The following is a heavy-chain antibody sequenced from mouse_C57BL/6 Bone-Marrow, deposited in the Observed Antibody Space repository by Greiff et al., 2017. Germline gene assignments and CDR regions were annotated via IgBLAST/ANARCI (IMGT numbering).Heavy chain of an antibody. Sequence: VQLQQPGAELVKPGASVKLSCKASGYTFTSYWMHWVKQRPGRGLEWLGRIDPNSGGTKYTEKFKSKATLTVDNPSSTAYMQLSSLTSEDSAVYYCERGIYDYGSNYFDYWGQGTTLTVSS. V-gene: IGHV1-72*01. CDR1: GYTFTSYW. J-gene: IGHJ2*01. D-gene: IGHD1-1*01. CDR2: IDPNSGGT. CDR3: ERGIYDYGSNYFDY.